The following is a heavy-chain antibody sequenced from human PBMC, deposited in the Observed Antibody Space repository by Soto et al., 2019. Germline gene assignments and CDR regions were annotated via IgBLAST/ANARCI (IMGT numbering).Heavy chain of an antibody. CDR3: ARSVRGVTMDV. J-gene: IGHJ6*02. CDR1: GFSLSTVGVG. Sequence: QITLKESGPASLKPTQTLTLTCSFSGFSLSTVGVGVNWIRQPPGKALEWLALIYWDDDKRYSPSLKSRLTITKDTSKNQVVLTLTNMNPADTCTYFCARSVRGVTMDVWGQGTAVTVSS. CDR2: IYWDDDK. D-gene: IGHD3-10*01. V-gene: IGHV2-5*02.